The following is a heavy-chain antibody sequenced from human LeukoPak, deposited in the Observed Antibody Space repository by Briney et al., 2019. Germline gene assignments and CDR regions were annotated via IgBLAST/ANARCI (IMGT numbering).Heavy chain of an antibody. CDR3: AKGQEWELPLDY. V-gene: IGHV3-23*01. CDR1: GFTFSAFG. Sequence: PGGSLRLSCAASGFTFSAFGMNWVRQAPGKGLEWVSTITKSGDSTYYVDSVKGRFTISRDNSKNTLYLQMNSLRVEDTAVYYCAKGQEWELPLDYWGQGTLVTVSS. CDR2: ITKSGDST. D-gene: IGHD1-26*01. J-gene: IGHJ4*02.